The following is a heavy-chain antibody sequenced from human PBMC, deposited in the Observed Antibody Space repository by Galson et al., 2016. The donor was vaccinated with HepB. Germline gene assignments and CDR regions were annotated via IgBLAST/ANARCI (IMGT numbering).Heavy chain of an antibody. CDR2: ISGSGGIT. CDR1: GFPFRNYA. J-gene: IGHJ6*02. CDR3: AKDARYCSGASSTYGMDV. V-gene: IGHV3-23*01. D-gene: IGHD2-15*01. Sequence: SLRLSCAASGFPFRNYAMSWVRQAPGKGLEWVPVISGSGGITFYGDSVKGRFTISRDNAKNTLYLQMNSLRAEDTAVYYCAKDARYCSGASSTYGMDVWGQGTTVTVSS.